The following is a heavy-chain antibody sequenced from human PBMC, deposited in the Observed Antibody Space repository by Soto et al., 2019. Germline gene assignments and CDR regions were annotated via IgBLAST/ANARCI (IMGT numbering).Heavy chain of an antibody. Sequence: QVQLVQSGSELKKPGASVKVSCKASGYTFTSYAMNWVRQAPGQGLEWMGWINTNTGNPTYAQGFTGRFVFSLDTSVSTAYLQLCSLKAEDTAVYYCARPNCGGDCEAFDIWGQGTMVTVSS. D-gene: IGHD2-21*02. CDR2: INTNTGNP. J-gene: IGHJ3*02. V-gene: IGHV7-4-1*01. CDR3: ARPNCGGDCEAFDI. CDR1: GYTFTSYA.